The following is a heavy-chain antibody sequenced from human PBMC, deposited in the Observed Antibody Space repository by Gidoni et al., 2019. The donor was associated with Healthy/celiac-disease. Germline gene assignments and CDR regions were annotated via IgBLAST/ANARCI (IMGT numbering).Heavy chain of an antibody. CDR3: ARLQQEQWLPYYFDY. CDR2: IYYSGRT. D-gene: IGHD6-19*01. CDR1: GGSIRSYY. V-gene: IGHV4-59*08. Sequence: QVQLQDSGPGLVKPSETLSLTCTVSGGSIRSYYWTWIRQPPGKGLEWIGYIYYSGRTNYNPALKSRVTISVDTSKNQFSLKLSSVTAADTAVYYCARLQQEQWLPYYFDYWGQGTLVTVSS. J-gene: IGHJ4*02.